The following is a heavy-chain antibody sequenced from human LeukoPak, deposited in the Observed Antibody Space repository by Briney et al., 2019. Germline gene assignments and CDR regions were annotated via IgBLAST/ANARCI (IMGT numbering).Heavy chain of an antibody. V-gene: IGHV4-39*01. Sequence: SETLSLTCTVSGGSISSSSYYWGWIRQPPGKGLEWIGSTYYSGSTYYNPSLESRVTMSVDTSKNQFSLKLSSMTAADMAVYYCASAGSYWVDSWGQGTLVTVSS. D-gene: IGHD3-10*01. CDR3: ASAGSYWVDS. CDR1: GGSISSSSYY. J-gene: IGHJ4*02. CDR2: TYYSGST.